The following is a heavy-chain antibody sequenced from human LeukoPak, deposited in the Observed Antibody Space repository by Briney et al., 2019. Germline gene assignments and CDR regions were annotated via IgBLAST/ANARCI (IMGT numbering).Heavy chain of an antibody. D-gene: IGHD3-22*01. V-gene: IGHV4-39*02. CDR3: AREYYYDSSGYRY. Sequence: SETLSLTCTVSGGSISSSSYYWGWIRQPPGKGLEWIGSIYYSGSIYYNSSLKSRVTISVDTSKNQFSLKLSSGTAADTAVYYCAREYYYDSSGYRYWGQGTLVTVSS. CDR2: IYYSGSI. CDR1: GGSISSSSYY. J-gene: IGHJ4*02.